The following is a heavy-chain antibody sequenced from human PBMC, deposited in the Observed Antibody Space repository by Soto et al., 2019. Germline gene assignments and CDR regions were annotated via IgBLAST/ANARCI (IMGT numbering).Heavy chain of an antibody. Sequence: EVQLVVSGGGLVQPGGSLRLSCATSGFILSDFAMNWVRQAPGKGLEWVSYISSSSSVIDYANSVKGRFTVSRDNARNSLYLQMNSLRAKDTAVYYCARDLSWGSNWYYYMNVWGKGTTVTVSS. D-gene: IGHD7-27*01. V-gene: IGHV3-48*01. CDR2: ISSSSSVI. CDR1: GFILSDFA. CDR3: ARDLSWGSNWYYYMNV. J-gene: IGHJ6*03.